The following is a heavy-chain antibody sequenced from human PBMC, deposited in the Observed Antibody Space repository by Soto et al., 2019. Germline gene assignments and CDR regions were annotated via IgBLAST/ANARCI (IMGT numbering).Heavy chain of an antibody. Sequence: SETLSLTCTVSGGSISSSSYYWGWIRQPPGKGLEWIGSIYYSGSTYYNPSLKSRVTISVDTSKNQFSLKLSSVTAADTAVYYCARHRTYYDILTGYPDFDYWGQGTLVTVSS. D-gene: IGHD3-9*01. CDR1: GGSISSSSYY. CDR3: ARHRTYYDILTGYPDFDY. J-gene: IGHJ4*02. V-gene: IGHV4-39*01. CDR2: IYYSGST.